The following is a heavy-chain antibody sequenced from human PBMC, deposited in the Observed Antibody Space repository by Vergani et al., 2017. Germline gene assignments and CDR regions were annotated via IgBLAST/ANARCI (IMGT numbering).Heavy chain of an antibody. CDR1: GGTFSSYA. J-gene: IGHJ4*02. V-gene: IGHV1-69*11. CDR2: IIPILGTA. D-gene: IGHD6-19*01. CDR3: ARGSLGYSSGWYWLDY. Sequence: QVQLVQSGAEVKKPGSSVKVSCKASGGTFSSYAISWVRQAPGQGLEWMGRIIPILGTANYAQKFQGRVTSTADESTSTAYMELSSLRSEDTAVYYCARGSLGYSSGWYWLDYWGQGTLVTVSS.